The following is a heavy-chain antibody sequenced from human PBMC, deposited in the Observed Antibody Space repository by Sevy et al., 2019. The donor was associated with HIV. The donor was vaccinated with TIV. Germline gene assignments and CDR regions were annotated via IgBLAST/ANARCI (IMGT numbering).Heavy chain of an antibody. CDR2: ISGSGGST. CDR3: GKGGGGLRMGELIDI. CDR1: RFTFSSYA. Sequence: GGSLRLSCAASRFTFSSYAMIWVRQAPGKGLEWVSAISGSGGSTNYADSVKGRFTISRDNSKNTLYLQMNSLRVEDTAVYYCGKGGGGLRMGELIDISGQGTQVTVSS. D-gene: IGHD3-16*01. V-gene: IGHV3-23*01. J-gene: IGHJ3*02.